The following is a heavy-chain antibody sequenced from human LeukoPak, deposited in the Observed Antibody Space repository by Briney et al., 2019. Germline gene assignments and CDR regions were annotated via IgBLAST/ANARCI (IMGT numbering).Heavy chain of an antibody. CDR1: GGSISSSSYY. J-gene: IGHJ3*01. D-gene: IGHD5-24*01. CDR3: ARVSDGRDENEA. CDR2: IYYSGST. V-gene: IGHV4-39*01. Sequence: SETLSLTCTVSGGSISSSSYYWGWIRQPPGKGLEWIGSIYYSGSTYYNPSLKSRVTISVDTSKNQFSLKLSSVTAADTAVYYCARVSDGRDENEAWGQGTMVTVSS.